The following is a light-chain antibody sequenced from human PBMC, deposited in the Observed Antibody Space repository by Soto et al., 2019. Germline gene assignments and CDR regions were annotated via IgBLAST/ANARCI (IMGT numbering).Light chain of an antibody. CDR3: SAYTTSSTVV. CDR2: DVS. Sequence: QSVLAQPASGSGYPGPSITISCTGTSSDIGYYIYVSWSQQHPGKAPKVLIYDVSNRPSGVSNRFSGSKSANTASLTISGLQAEDEADYHCSAYTTSSTVVFGSGTKVTVL. J-gene: IGLJ1*01. V-gene: IGLV2-14*03. CDR1: SSDIGYYIY.